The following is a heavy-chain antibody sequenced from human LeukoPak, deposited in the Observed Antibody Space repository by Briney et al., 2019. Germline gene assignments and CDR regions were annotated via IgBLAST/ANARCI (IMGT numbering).Heavy chain of an antibody. CDR3: ARGRFLEWLSSYYYYYGMDV. V-gene: IGHV1-8*02. D-gene: IGHD3-3*01. CDR2: MNPNSGNT. J-gene: IGHJ6*02. CDR1: GYTFTGYY. Sequence: RRASVKVSCKASGYTFTGYYMHWVRQAPGQGLEWMGWMNPNSGNTGYAQKFQGRVTMTRNTSISTAYMELSSLRSEDTAVYYCARGRFLEWLSSYYYYYGMDVWGQGTTVTVSS.